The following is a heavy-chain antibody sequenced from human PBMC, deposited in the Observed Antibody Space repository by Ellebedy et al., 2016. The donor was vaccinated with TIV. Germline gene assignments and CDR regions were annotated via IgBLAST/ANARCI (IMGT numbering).Heavy chain of an antibody. CDR1: GFIVRSNY. D-gene: IGHD3-16*02. Sequence: GESLKISCAASGFIVRSNYMSWVRPAPGKGLECVSVIYSGGSKYYADSVKDRFTISRDNSKNTLYVQMNRLRAENTAVYYCARGLGESSSPNPRRFDLWGQGTLVTVSS. CDR2: IYSGGSK. CDR3: ARGLGESSSPNPRRFDL. J-gene: IGHJ5*02. V-gene: IGHV3-66*01.